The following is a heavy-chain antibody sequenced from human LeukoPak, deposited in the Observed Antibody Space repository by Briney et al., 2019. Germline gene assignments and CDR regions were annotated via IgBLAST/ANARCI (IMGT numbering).Heavy chain of an antibody. CDR1: GGSFSGYY. CDR3: ARVYSYDSSGYSRGYFQH. J-gene: IGHJ1*01. D-gene: IGHD3-22*01. V-gene: IGHV4-34*01. CDR2: INHSGST. Sequence: SETLSLTCAVYGGSFSGYYWSWIRQPPGKGLEWIGEINHSGSTNYNPSLKSRVTISVDTSKNQFSLKLSSVTAADTAVYYCARVYSYDSSGYSRGYFQHWGQGTLVTVSS.